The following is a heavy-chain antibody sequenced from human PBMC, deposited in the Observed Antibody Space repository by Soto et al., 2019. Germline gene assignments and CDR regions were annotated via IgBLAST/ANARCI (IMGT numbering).Heavy chain of an antibody. CDR1: GGSISSSSYY. D-gene: IGHD3-9*01. J-gene: IGHJ4*02. Sequence: KPSETLSLTCTVSGGSISSSSYYWGWIRQPPGKGLEWIGSIYYSGSTYYNPSLKSRVTISVDTSKNQFSLKLSSVTAADTAVYYCASTVDWLLSHFDYWGQGTLVTVSS. V-gene: IGHV4-39*01. CDR2: IYYSGST. CDR3: ASTVDWLLSHFDY.